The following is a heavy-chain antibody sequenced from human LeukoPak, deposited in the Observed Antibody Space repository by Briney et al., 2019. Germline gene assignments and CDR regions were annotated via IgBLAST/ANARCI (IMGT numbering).Heavy chain of an antibody. CDR3: ARYSSSWAAIFDY. D-gene: IGHD6-13*01. CDR1: GFAFSNHN. V-gene: IGHV3-48*01. J-gene: IGHJ4*02. Sequence: GGSLRLSCVASGFAFSNHNMDWVRQAPGKGLEWVSYISGSGDAIFYADSVKGRFTISRDNAKNSLYLQMNSLRAEDTAVYYCARYSSSWAAIFDYWGQGTLVAVSS. CDR2: ISGSGDAI.